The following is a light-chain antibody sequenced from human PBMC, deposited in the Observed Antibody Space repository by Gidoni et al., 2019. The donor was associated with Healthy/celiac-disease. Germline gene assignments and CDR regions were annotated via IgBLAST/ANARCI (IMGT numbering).Light chain of an antibody. V-gene: IGLV1-40*01. CDR1: SSNIGAGYD. J-gene: IGLJ2*01. CDR3: QSYDSSLSGVV. CDR2: GNS. Sequence: QSVLTQPPSVSGAPGQRVTISCTGSSSNIGAGYDVHWYQQLPGTAPKLLIYGNSNRPSGVTERFSGSKSGTSASLAITGLQAEDEADYYCQSYDSSLSGVVFGGGTKLTVL.